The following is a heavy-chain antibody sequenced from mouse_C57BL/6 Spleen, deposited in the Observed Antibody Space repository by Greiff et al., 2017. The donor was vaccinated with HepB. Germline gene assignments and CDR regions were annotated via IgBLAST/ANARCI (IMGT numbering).Heavy chain of an antibody. V-gene: IGHV3-6*01. Sequence: EVKLQESGPGLVKPSQSLSLTCSVTGYSITSGYYWNWIRQFPGNKLEWMGYISYDGSNNYNPSLKNRISITRDTSKNQFFLKLNSVTTEDTATYYCAREGSITTVVDPFAYWGQGTLVTVSA. CDR2: ISYDGSN. CDR1: GYSITSGYY. J-gene: IGHJ3*01. CDR3: AREGSITTVVDPFAY. D-gene: IGHD1-1*01.